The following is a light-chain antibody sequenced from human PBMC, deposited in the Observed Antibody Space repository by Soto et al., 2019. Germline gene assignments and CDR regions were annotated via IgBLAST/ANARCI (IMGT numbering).Light chain of an antibody. CDR2: GAS. Sequence: DIVLTQSPGTLSLSPGERATLSCRASQSVSNNYLAWYQQKPGQAPRLLIYGASNRATGIPDRFSGSGSGTDFTLIISSLEPEDFGVYYCHQYNNLWTFGQGTKVDIK. CDR1: QSVSNNY. CDR3: HQYNNLWT. J-gene: IGKJ1*01. V-gene: IGKV3-20*01.